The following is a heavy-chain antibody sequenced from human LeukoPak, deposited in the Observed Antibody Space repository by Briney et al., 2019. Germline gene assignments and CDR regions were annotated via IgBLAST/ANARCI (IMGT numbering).Heavy chain of an antibody. CDR3: ARRPAIFMDGVYYNSMDV. V-gene: IGHV3-23*01. J-gene: IGHJ6*02. CDR1: GFMFSKYA. D-gene: IGHD2-2*01. CDR2: VSASADST. Sequence: GGSLRLSCAASGFMFSKYAMSWVRQAPGKGLEWVSAVSASADSTYYADSVKGRFTISRDNSKNTLFLQMHSLRAEDTAVYYCARRPAIFMDGVYYNSMDVWGQGTTVTVSS.